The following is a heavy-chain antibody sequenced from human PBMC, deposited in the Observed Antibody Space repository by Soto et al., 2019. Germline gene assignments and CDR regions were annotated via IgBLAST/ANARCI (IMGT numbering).Heavy chain of an antibody. CDR1: GFTFSDYY. Sequence: GGSLRLSCAASGFTFSDYYMSWIRQAPGKGLEWVSYISSSGSTIYYADSVKGRFTISRDNAKNSLYLQMNSLRAEDTAVYYCARDMRLTTVYSSGWEGFDYWGQGTLVTVSS. J-gene: IGHJ4*02. D-gene: IGHD6-19*01. V-gene: IGHV3-11*01. CDR2: ISSSGSTI. CDR3: ARDMRLTTVYSSGWEGFDY.